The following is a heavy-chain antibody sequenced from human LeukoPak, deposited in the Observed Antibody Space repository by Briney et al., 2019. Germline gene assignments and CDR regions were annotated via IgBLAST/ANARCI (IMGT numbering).Heavy chain of an antibody. J-gene: IGHJ5*02. CDR1: GFTFSSYS. CDR2: ISSTSYI. D-gene: IGHD2-2*01. Sequence: GGSLRLSCTASGFTFSSYSMNWVRQAPGKGLEWVSSISSTSYIYYADSVKGRFTISRDNAKKSLYLQMNSLRAEDTAVYYCARAEYQLLCDPWGQGTLVTVSS. V-gene: IGHV3-21*01. CDR3: ARAEYQLLCDP.